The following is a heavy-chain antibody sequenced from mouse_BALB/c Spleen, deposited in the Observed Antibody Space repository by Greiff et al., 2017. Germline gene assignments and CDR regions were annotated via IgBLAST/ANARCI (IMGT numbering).Heavy chain of an antibody. D-gene: IGHD2-14*01. CDR2: ISSGGST. CDR1: GFTFSSYA. Sequence: DVKLVESGGGLVKPGGSLKLSCAASGFTFSSYAMSWVRQTPEKRLEWVASISSGGSTYYPDSVKGRFTISRDNARNILYLQMSSLRSEDTAMYYCARPYYRYSWFAYWGQGTLVTVSA. J-gene: IGHJ3*01. CDR3: ARPYYRYSWFAY. V-gene: IGHV5-6-5*01.